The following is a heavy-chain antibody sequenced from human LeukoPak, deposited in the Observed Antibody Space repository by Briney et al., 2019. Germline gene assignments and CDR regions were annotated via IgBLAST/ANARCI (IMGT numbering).Heavy chain of an antibody. V-gene: IGHV1-8*01. Sequence: ASVKVSCKASGYTFTSYDINWVRQATGQGLEWMGWMNPNSGNTGYAQKFQGRVTMTRNTSISTAYMELSSLRSEDTAVYYCARHSSSWYGHYYYYYYMDVCGKGTTVTVSS. D-gene: IGHD6-13*01. J-gene: IGHJ6*03. CDR2: MNPNSGNT. CDR1: GYTFTSYD. CDR3: ARHSSSWYGHYYYYYYMDV.